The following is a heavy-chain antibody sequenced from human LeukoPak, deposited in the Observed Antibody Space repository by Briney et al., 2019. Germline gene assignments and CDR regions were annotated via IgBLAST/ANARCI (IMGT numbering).Heavy chain of an antibody. CDR3: ASSPYYYDSSGYYGY. V-gene: IGHV1-46*01. CDR1: GYTFTSYY. CDR2: INPSGGST. D-gene: IGHD3-22*01. J-gene: IGHJ4*02. Sequence: ASVKVSCKASGYTFTSYYMHWVRQAPGQGLEWMGIINPSGGSTSYAQKFQGRVTMTRDMSTSTVYMELSSLRSEDTAVYYCASSPYYYDSSGYYGYWGQGTLVTVSS.